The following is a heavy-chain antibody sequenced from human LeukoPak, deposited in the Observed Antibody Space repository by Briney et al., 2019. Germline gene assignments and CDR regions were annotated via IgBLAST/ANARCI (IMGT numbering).Heavy chain of an antibody. J-gene: IGHJ3*02. CDR2: IKPNSGGT. Sequence: GASVKVSCKASGYTFTRHYMYWVRQAPGQGLEWMGWIKPNSGGTNYVQKFQGRVTMTRDTSISTAYMELSSLRSDDTAVYYCALSTVATEAFDIWGQGTMVTVSS. CDR3: ALSTVATEAFDI. V-gene: IGHV1-2*02. CDR1: GYTFTRHY. D-gene: IGHD4-17*01.